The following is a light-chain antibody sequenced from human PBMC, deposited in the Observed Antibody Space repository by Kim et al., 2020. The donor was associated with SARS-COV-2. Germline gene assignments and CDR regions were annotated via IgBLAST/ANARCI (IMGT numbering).Light chain of an antibody. CDR3: QAWGTWV. CDR1: SGHSNFA. J-gene: IGLJ3*02. Sequence: LVLTQSPSASASLGASVKLTCTLSSGHSNFAIAWHQQQPEKGPRYLMKVNSDGSHTKGDGIPDRFSGSSSGAERYLTISSLQSDDEADFYCQAWGTWVFGVGTQLIVL. CDR2: VNSDGSH. V-gene: IGLV4-69*01.